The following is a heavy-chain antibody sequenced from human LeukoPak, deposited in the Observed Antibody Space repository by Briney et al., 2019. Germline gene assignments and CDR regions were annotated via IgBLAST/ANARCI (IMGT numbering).Heavy chain of an antibody. CDR2: IYPGDSDT. D-gene: IGHD2-15*01. V-gene: IGHV5-51*01. Sequence: PGESLQISCKGSGSRFANYWIGWVRQMPGKGLEWMGTIYPGDSDTRYSQSFQGQVTISADKSISTAYLQWSSLKASDTAMYYCARRRHCSSGSCEDFDFWGQGTLVTVSS. J-gene: IGHJ4*02. CDR3: ARRRHCSSGSCEDFDF. CDR1: GSRFANYW.